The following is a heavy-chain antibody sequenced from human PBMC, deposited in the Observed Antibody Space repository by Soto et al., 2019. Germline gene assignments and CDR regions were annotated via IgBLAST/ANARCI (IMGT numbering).Heavy chain of an antibody. Sequence: QVQLQKSGTGRVKPSETLSLNCTVTGGAISGYYWTLMRLTAGGGLGWIGRIYSSGSTYFNLSLESRLTMTLDTSKTHFSRRHRSVTAEDTAVYCCARGQRVPDWLDPWGQGTLVTVS. D-gene: IGHD2-2*01. CDR1: GGAISGYY. J-gene: IGHJ5*02. V-gene: IGHV4-4*07. CDR3: ARGQRVPDWLDP. CDR2: IYSSGST.